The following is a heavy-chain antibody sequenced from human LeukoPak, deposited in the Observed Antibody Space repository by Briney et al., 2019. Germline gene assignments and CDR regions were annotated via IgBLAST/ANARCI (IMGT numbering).Heavy chain of an antibody. J-gene: IGHJ6*04. V-gene: IGHV3-48*04. D-gene: IGHD3-10*02. CDR3: AELGITMIGGV. CDR1: GFTCSDYS. Sequence: GGSLRLSCEVSGFTCSDYSMNWVRQAPGKGLEWVSYISSSGSTIYYADSVKGRFTISRDNAKNSLYLQMNSLRAEDTAVYYCAELGITMIGGVWGKGTTVTISS. CDR2: ISSSGSTI.